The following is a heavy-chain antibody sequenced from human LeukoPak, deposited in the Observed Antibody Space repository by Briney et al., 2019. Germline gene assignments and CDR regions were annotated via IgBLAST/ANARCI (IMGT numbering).Heavy chain of an antibody. J-gene: IGHJ6*03. CDR1: GGSISTYF. CDR2: IYYSGST. V-gene: IGHV4-59*01. D-gene: IGHD1/OR15-1a*01. Sequence: PSETLSLTCTVSGGSISTYFWSWIRQPPGKGLEWVGYIYYSGSTNYNPSLKSRVTISLDTSKNQFSLKLSSVTAADTAMYYCARDCWGNNYYYYYYMDVWGKGTTVTVSS. CDR3: ARDCWGNNYYYYYYMDV.